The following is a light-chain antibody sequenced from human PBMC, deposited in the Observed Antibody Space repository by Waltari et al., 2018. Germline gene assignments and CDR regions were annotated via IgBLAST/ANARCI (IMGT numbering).Light chain of an antibody. Sequence: QSALTQPPSASGSPGQSVTISCPGTSSDVGGYNFVSWYQQHPGKAPNLMIYEVSKRPSGVPDRFSGSKSGNTASLTVSGLQPEDEADYYCSSYAGNHVVFGGGTKLTVL. J-gene: IGLJ2*01. CDR2: EVS. V-gene: IGLV2-8*01. CDR3: SSYAGNHVV. CDR1: SSDVGGYNF.